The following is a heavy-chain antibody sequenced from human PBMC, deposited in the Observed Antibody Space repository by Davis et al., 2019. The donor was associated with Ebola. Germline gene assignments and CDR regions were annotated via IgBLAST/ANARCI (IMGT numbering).Heavy chain of an antibody. CDR2: IHGGNGNR. Sequence: ASVKVSCKTSGGTFTNYAVNWVRQAPGQRLEWMGWIHGGNGNRKYSQKFQGRVTITRDTSASTAYMELSSLRAEDTAVYYCAKGVTIPDVWGKGTTVTVSS. J-gene: IGHJ6*04. D-gene: IGHD4-17*01. CDR1: GGTFTNYA. CDR3: AKGVTIPDV. V-gene: IGHV1-3*01.